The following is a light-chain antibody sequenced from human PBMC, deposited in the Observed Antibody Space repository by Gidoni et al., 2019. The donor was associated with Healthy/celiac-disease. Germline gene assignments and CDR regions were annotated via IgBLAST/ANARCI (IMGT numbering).Light chain of an antibody. CDR3: QQSYSTLHA. CDR2: AAS. CDR1: QSISSY. Sequence: DIQMTQSPSSLSASVGDRVTITCRASQSISSYLNWYQHKPGKAPKVLIYAASSLQSGVPSRFSGSGSGTDFTLTISSLQPEDFATYYCQQSYSTLHAFGQGTKLEIK. J-gene: IGKJ2*01. V-gene: IGKV1-39*01.